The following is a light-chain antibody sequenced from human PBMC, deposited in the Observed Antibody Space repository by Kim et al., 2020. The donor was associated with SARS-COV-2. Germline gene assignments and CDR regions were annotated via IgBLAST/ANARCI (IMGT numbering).Light chain of an antibody. CDR3: RRYNSAPRT. Sequence: ASVEDRVTITGRTSAGVGNYLAWNQQKPVKVPELLFNAPSALQSGVPSRFGGSGTGTDFTLTISNLQPEDVATYSCRRYNSAPRTFGDRTKIYIK. V-gene: IGKV1-27*01. CDR2: APS. J-gene: IGKJ1*01. CDR1: AGVGNY.